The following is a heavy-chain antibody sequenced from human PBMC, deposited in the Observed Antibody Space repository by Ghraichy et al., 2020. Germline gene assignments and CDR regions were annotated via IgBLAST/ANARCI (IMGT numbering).Heavy chain of an antibody. D-gene: IGHD3-22*01. CDR1: GFTFSSYA. Sequence: GGSLRLSCAASGFTFSSYAMSWVRQAPGKGLEWVSAISGSGGSTYYADSVKGRFTISRDNSKNTLYLQMNSLRAEDTAVYYCAKSVDYDSSGYYYEAYYFDYWGQGTLVTVSS. CDR2: ISGSGGST. CDR3: AKSVDYDSSGYYYEAYYFDY. J-gene: IGHJ4*02. V-gene: IGHV3-23*01.